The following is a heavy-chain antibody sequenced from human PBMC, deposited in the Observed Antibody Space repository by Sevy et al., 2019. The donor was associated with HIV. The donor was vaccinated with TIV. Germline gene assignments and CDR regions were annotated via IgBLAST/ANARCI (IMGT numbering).Heavy chain of an antibody. D-gene: IGHD2-2*01. CDR1: GFTISRYA. CDR2: ISGSGGST. CDR3: AKGGYCSSTSCRYYYYGMDV. Sequence: GGSLRLSCAASGFTISRYAMSWVRQAPGKGLEWVSAISGSGGSTYYADSVKGRFTISRDNSKNTLYLQMNSLRAEDTAVYYCAKGGYCSSTSCRYYYYGMDVWGQGTTVTVSS. J-gene: IGHJ6*02. V-gene: IGHV3-23*01.